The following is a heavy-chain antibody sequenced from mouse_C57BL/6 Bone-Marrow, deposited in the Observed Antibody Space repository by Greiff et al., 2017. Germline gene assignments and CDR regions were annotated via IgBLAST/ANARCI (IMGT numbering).Heavy chain of an antibody. CDR2: SRNKANDYTT. D-gene: IGHD4-1*01. J-gene: IGHJ2*01. V-gene: IGHV7-1*01. CDR1: GFTFSDFY. Sequence: EVQVVESGGGLVQSGRSLRLSCATSGFTFSDFYMEWVRQAPGKGLEWIAASRNKANDYTTEYSASVKGRFIVSRDTSQSILYLQMNALRAEDTAIYYCARDAPLGHFDYWGQGTTLTVSS. CDR3: ARDAPLGHFDY.